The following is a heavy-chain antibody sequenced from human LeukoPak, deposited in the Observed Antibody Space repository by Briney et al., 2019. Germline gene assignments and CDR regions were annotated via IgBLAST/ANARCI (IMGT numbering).Heavy chain of an antibody. CDR1: GFTFSTYG. Sequence: GGSLRLSCEASGFTFSTYGMYWVRQAPGKGLEWVAVISYDGSNKYYADSVKGRFTISRDNSKNTLYLQMNSLRAEDTAVYYCARDPQRGGIAAEDYWGQGTLVTVSS. D-gene: IGHD6-13*01. CDR3: ARDPQRGGIAAEDY. J-gene: IGHJ4*02. CDR2: ISYDGSNK. V-gene: IGHV3-30*03.